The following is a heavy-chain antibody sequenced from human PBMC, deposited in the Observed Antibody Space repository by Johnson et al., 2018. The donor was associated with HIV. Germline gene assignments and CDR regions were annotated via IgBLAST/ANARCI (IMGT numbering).Heavy chain of an antibody. CDR2: ISYDGSNK. J-gene: IGHJ3*02. CDR1: GFTFSSYV. CDR3: AKDQYGSSGRYAFDI. V-gene: IGHV3-30*18. Sequence: QVQLVESGGGVVQPGRSLILSCAASGFTFSSYVIHWVRQPPGKGLAWVAVISYDGSNKYYADSVKGLFTISRDNSKNTLYLQMNSLRAEDTAVYYCAKDQYGSSGRYAFDIWGQGTMVTVSS. D-gene: IGHD3-10*01.